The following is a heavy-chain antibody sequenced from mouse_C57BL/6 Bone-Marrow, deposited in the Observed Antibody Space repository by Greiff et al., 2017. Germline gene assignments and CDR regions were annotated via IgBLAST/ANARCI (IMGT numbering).Heavy chain of an antibody. V-gene: IGHV1-26*01. Sequence: EVKLMESGPELVKPGASVKISCKASGYTFTDYYMNWVKQSHGKSLEWIGDINPNNGGTSYNQKLKGKATLTVYKSSSTAYMELCSLTSEDSAVYYCARDYYGSSWYFDYWGQGTILTVSS. CDR2: INPNNGGT. D-gene: IGHD1-1*01. CDR3: ARDYYGSSWYFDY. J-gene: IGHJ2*01. CDR1: GYTFTDYY.